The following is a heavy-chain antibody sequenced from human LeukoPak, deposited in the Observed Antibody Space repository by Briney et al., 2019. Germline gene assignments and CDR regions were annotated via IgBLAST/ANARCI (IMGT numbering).Heavy chain of an antibody. D-gene: IGHD2-2*01. V-gene: IGHV4-30-4*08. J-gene: IGHJ4*02. CDR2: IYYSGST. CDR3: ARGRGVVVPAAINY. Sequence: SETLSLTCTVSGGSISSGDYYWSWIRQPPGKGLEWIGYIYYSGSTYYNPSLKSRVTISVDTSKNQFSLKLSSVTAADTAVYYCARGRGVVVPAAINYWGQGTLVTVSS. CDR1: GGSISSGDYY.